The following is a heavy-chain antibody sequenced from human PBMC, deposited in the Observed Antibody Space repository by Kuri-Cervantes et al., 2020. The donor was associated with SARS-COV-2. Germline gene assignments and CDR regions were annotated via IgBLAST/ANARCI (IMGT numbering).Heavy chain of an antibody. D-gene: IGHD3-16*01. Sequence: ESLKISCTVSGGSISSSSYYWGWIRQPPGKGLEWIGSIYYSGSTHYNPSLKSRVTISVDTSKNQFSLKLSSVTAADTAVYYCARDLWGSPGYMDVWGKGTTVTVSS. CDR1: GGSISSSSYY. J-gene: IGHJ6*03. CDR3: ARDLWGSPGYMDV. V-gene: IGHV4-39*07. CDR2: IYYSGST.